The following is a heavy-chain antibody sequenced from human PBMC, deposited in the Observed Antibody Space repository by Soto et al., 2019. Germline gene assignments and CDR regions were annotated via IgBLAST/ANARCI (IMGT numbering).Heavy chain of an antibody. CDR3: ASAAAGKRMDV. CDR2: IDPGDSYT. J-gene: IGHJ6*02. D-gene: IGHD6-13*01. CDR1: GYSFTSYW. V-gene: IGHV5-10-1*01. Sequence: GESVKISGKGSGYSFTSYWISWVLQMPGKGLEWMGRIDPGDSYTNYSPSFQGHVTISADKSISTAYLQWSSLKASDTAMYYCASAAAGKRMDVWGQATTVTVSS.